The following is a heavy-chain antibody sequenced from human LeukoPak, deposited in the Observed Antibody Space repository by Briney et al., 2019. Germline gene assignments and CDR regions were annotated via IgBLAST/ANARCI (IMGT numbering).Heavy chain of an antibody. D-gene: IGHD3-16*01. V-gene: IGHV3-7*01. CDR1: GFTFTIYW. CDR2: INQDGTEK. Sequence: GGSLRLSCAASGFTFTIYWMTWVRQAPGKGLEWVASINQDGTEKYYVDSVKGRFTISRDNAKNSLYLQMNSLRAEDTAVYYCAGTYYDYVWGSYRGFYFDYWGQGTLVTVSS. J-gene: IGHJ4*02. CDR3: AGTYYDYVWGSYRGFYFDY.